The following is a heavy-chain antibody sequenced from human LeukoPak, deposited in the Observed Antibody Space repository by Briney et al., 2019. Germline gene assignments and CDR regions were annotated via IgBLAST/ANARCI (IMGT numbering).Heavy chain of an antibody. CDR2: INHSGST. Sequence: SETLSLTCAVYGGSFSGYYWSWIRQPPGKGLEWIGEINHSGSTNYNPSPKSRVTISVDTSKNQFSLKLSSVTAADTAVYYCARSPVGYCSSTSCLVRGSYYVNWGQGTLVTVSS. CDR1: GGSFSGYY. CDR3: ARSPVGYCSSTSCLVRGSYYVN. D-gene: IGHD2-2*01. V-gene: IGHV4-34*01. J-gene: IGHJ4*02.